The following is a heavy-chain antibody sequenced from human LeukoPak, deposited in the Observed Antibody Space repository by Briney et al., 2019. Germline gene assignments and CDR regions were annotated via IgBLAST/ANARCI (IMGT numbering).Heavy chain of an antibody. CDR3: ARAGDRSGYSDY. J-gene: IGHJ4*02. D-gene: IGHD3-22*01. CDR2: INHSGTT. CDR1: GGSISSYY. V-gene: IGHV4-34*01. Sequence: SETLSLTCTVSGGSISSYYWSWIRQPPGKGLEWIGEINHSGTTNYNPSLKSRVTISVDTSKNQFSLKLTSVTAADTAVYYCARAGDRSGYSDYWGQGTLVTVSS.